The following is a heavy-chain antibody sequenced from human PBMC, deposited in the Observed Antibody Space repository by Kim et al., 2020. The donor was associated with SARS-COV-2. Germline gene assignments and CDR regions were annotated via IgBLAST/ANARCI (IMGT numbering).Heavy chain of an antibody. J-gene: IGHJ5*02. V-gene: IGHV4-59*01. D-gene: IGHD6-19*01. Sequence: PSLKSRVTISVDTSKNQFSLKLSSVTAADTAVYYCASLGIAVAGTGWFDPWGQGTLVTVSS. CDR3: ASLGIAVAGTGWFDP.